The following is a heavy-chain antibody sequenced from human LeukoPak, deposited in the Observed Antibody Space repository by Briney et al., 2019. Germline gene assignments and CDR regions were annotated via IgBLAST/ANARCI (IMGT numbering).Heavy chain of an antibody. CDR3: ARLKAVAGIFDY. CDR2: IYYSGST. D-gene: IGHD6-19*01. J-gene: IGHJ4*02. V-gene: IGHV4-59*08. Sequence: KPSETLSLTCTVSGGPISSYYWSWIRQPPGKGLEWIGYIYYSGSTNYNPSLKSRVTISVDTSKNQFSLKLSSVTAADTAVYYCARLKAVAGIFDYWGQGTLVTVSS. CDR1: GGPISSYY.